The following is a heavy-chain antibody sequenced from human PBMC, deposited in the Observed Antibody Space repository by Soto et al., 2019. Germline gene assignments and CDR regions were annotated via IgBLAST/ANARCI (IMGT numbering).Heavy chain of an antibody. CDR3: AKAAEINYYGSGSYYV. J-gene: IGHJ4*02. Sequence: EVQLLESGGGLVQPGGSLRLSCAASGFTFSSYAMSWVRQAPGKGLEWVSAISGSGGSTYYADSVKGRFTISRDNSKNTLYLQMNCLRAEDTAVYYCAKAAEINYYGSGSYYVWGQGTLVTVSS. CDR1: GFTFSSYA. V-gene: IGHV3-23*01. D-gene: IGHD3-10*01. CDR2: ISGSGGST.